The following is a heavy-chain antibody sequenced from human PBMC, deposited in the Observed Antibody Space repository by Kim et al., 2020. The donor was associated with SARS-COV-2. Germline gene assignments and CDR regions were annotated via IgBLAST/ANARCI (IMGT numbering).Heavy chain of an antibody. CDR2: IIPIFGTA. D-gene: IGHD5-12*01. Sequence: SVKVSCKASGGTFSSYAISWVRQAPGQGLEWMGGIIPIFGTANYAQKFQGRVTITADESTSTAYMELSSLRSEDTAVYYCAREGGEGWLQLRRVPYYFDYWGQGTLVTVSS. V-gene: IGHV1-69*13. CDR1: GGTFSSYA. CDR3: AREGGEGWLQLRRVPYYFDY. J-gene: IGHJ4*02.